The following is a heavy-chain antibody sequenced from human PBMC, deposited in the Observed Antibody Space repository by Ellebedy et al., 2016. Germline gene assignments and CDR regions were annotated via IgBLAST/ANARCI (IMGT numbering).Heavy chain of an antibody. CDR1: GGSISSSSYY. D-gene: IGHD2-2*02. Sequence: SETLSLXXTVSGGSISSSSYYWGWIRQPPGKGLEWIGSIYYSGSTYYNPSLKSRVTISVDTSKNQFSLKLSSVTAADTAVYYCARADTFRDYYYYMDVWGKGTTVTVSS. CDR2: IYYSGST. V-gene: IGHV4-39*01. CDR3: ARADTFRDYYYYMDV. J-gene: IGHJ6*03.